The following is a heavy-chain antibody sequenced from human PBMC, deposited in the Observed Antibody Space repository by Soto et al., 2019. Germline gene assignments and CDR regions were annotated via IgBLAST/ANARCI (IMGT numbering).Heavy chain of an antibody. D-gene: IGHD5-18*01. J-gene: IGHJ6*02. Sequence: QLQLQESGPGLVKPSETLSLTCTVSGGSISSSSYYWGWIRQPPGKGLEWIGSIFYSGSTYYNPSLQSRVTISVDTSKSQFSLKLSSVTAADTAVYYCTCIFSGGYGYGFYYYGMDVWGQGTTVTVSS. CDR3: TCIFSGGYGYGFYYYGMDV. CDR1: GGSISSSSYY. CDR2: IFYSGST. V-gene: IGHV4-39*01.